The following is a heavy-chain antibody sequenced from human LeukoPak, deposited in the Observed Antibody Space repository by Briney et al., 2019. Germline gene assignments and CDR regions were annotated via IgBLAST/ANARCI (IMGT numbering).Heavy chain of an antibody. CDR3: ARNENSGWGYFDY. V-gene: IGHV3-30-3*01. CDR2: ISYDGSNK. D-gene: IGHD5-12*01. Sequence: PGGSLRLSCVGSGFTFSSYAMHWVRQAPGKGLEWVAVISYDGSNKYYADSVKGRFTISRDNSKDTLYLQMNSLRAEDTAVYYCARNENSGWGYFDYWGQGTLVTVSS. CDR1: GFTFSSYA. J-gene: IGHJ4*02.